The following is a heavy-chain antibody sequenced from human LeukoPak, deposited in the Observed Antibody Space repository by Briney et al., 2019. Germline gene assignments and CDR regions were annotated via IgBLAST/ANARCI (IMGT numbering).Heavy chain of an antibody. CDR3: ARGGPGRLNPFHI. Sequence: SETLSLTCTVSGGSISSYYWSWIRQPPGKGLEWIGYIYYSGSTNYNPSLKSRVTISVDTSKNQFSLKLSSVTAADTAVYYCARGGPGRLNPFHIWGQGTMVTVSS. J-gene: IGHJ3*02. V-gene: IGHV4-59*01. CDR1: GGSISSYY. D-gene: IGHD1-26*01. CDR2: IYYSGST.